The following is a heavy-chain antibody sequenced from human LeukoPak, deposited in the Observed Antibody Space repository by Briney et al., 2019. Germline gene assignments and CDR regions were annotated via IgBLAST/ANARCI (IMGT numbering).Heavy chain of an antibody. CDR3: ARDREMGTIRNGFDV. CDR1: GFPFSAYS. Sequence: GGSLRLSCAASGFPFSAYSMNWVRQAPGKGLEWVSSISTSSSYIYYADSVKGRFTVSRDNAKNSLFLQMNSLRAEDTALYYCARDREMGTIRNGFDVWGQGTIVSVPS. D-gene: IGHD5-24*01. J-gene: IGHJ3*01. V-gene: IGHV3-21*01. CDR2: ISTSSSYI.